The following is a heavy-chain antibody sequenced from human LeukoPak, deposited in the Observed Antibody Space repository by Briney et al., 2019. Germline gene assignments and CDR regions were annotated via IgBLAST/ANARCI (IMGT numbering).Heavy chain of an antibody. CDR3: ARDPAVGYFRAFDI. CDR2: ISSSGSTI. Sequence: GGSLRLSCAASGFIFSDYYMSWIRQAPGKGLECVSYISSSGSTIYYADSVKGRFTISRDNAKNSLYLQMDSLRAEDTAVYYCARDPAVGYFRAFDIWGQGTMVPVSS. D-gene: IGHD2-15*01. V-gene: IGHV3-11*04. CDR1: GFIFSDYY. J-gene: IGHJ3*02.